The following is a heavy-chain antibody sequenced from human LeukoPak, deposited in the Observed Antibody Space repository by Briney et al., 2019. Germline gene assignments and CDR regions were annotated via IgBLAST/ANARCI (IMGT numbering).Heavy chain of an antibody. V-gene: IGHV3-49*04. CDR2: IRGKVYGGTT. J-gene: IGHJ6*03. D-gene: IGHD3-10*01. CDR1: GFTFSSYG. CDR3: NRDLLDASGDGYYMDV. Sequence: GGSLRLSCAASGFTFSSYGMSWVRQAPGKGLEWVGFIRGKVYGGTTEYAASVKGRFTISRDDSKSIAYLQMNSLKTEDTAVYYCNRDLLDASGDGYYMDVWGKGTTVTISS.